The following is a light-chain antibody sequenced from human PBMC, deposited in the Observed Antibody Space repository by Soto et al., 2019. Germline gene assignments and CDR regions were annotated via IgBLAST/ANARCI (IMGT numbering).Light chain of an antibody. Sequence: DFQMTQSPSTLSASVGDRVTITCRASQGINIWLAWYQQKPGTAPRLLIYGASSLQSGVPLRFSGNGSGTDFTLTISSLQPEDFGDYYCQQANNMPLTFGGGTRVEIK. V-gene: IGKV1-12*01. CDR1: QGINIW. CDR2: GAS. CDR3: QQANNMPLT. J-gene: IGKJ4*01.